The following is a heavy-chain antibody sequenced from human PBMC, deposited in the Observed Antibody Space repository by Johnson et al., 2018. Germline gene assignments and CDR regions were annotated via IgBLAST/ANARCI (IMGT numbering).Heavy chain of an antibody. CDR1: GYTFTSYD. J-gene: IGHJ6*02. CDR2: MNPNRGNA. Sequence: QVQLVQAGAEVKKAGASVKVSCKASGYTFTSYDLNWVRQAPGQGLEWLGWMNPNRGNANYAQKFQGRGTMTRNTSISTAYMELGSLTSEDPAVYFCAKDRRPSQDYIYDMDVWGQGTTVTVSS. V-gene: IGHV1-8*01. CDR3: AKDRRPSQDYIYDMDV.